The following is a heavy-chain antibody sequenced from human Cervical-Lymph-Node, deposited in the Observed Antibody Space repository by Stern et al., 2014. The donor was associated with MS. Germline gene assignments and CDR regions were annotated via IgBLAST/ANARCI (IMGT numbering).Heavy chain of an antibody. J-gene: IGHJ4*02. CDR2: IIPFLGIA. CDR3: ARSPDLYDSSGYYFD. Sequence: QLVQSGAEVKKPGSSVKVSCKASGGTLNNYAVSWVRQAPGQGLEWIGKIIPFLGIANYAHKFQGRVTLTAAATASYMEVSSLRSDDTAVYYCARSPDLYDSSGYYFDWGQGTLVTVSS. D-gene: IGHD3-22*01. V-gene: IGHV1-69*09. CDR1: GGTLNNYA.